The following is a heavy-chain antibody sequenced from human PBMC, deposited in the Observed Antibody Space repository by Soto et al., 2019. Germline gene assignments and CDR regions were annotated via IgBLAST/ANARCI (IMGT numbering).Heavy chain of an antibody. CDR1: GFTVSSNY. CDR2: IYSGGTT. D-gene: IGHD1-7*01. V-gene: IGHV3-66*01. Sequence: EVQLVESGGGLVQPGGSLRLSCAASGFTVSSNYMSWVRQAPGKGLEWVSVIYSGGTTYYADPVKGRFTISREKTKNTLYLTTNSLRAEDTTVYYCARDPRTTDGMAVWGQEPTDTASS. CDR3: ARDPRTTDGMAV. J-gene: IGHJ6*02.